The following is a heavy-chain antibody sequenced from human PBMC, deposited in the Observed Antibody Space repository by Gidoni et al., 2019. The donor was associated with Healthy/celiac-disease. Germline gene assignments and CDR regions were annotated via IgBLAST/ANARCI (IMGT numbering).Heavy chain of an antibody. CDR1: GYTFTSYG. CDR3: ARTKYDFWSGYYFGP. Sequence: QVQLVQSGAEVKKPGASVKVSCKASGYTFTSYGISWVRQAPGQGLEWMGWISAYNGNTNYAQKLQGRVTMNTDTATSTAYMELRSLRSDDTAVYYCARTKYDFWSGYYFGPWGQGTLVTVSS. D-gene: IGHD3-3*01. V-gene: IGHV1-18*01. J-gene: IGHJ5*02. CDR2: ISAYNGNT.